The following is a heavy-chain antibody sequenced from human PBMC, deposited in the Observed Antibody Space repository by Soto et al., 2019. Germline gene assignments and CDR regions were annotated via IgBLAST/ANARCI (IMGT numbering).Heavy chain of an antibody. Sequence: QVQLVESGGGVVQPGRSRRLSCAASGSPFSSYAMHWVRQAPGKGLEWVAVISYDGSNKYYADSVKGRFTISRDNSKNTLYLQMNSLRAEDTAVYYCATLYNWNDVYYFDYWGQGTLVTVSS. D-gene: IGHD1-1*01. CDR2: ISYDGSNK. CDR3: ATLYNWNDVYYFDY. J-gene: IGHJ4*02. V-gene: IGHV3-30-3*01. CDR1: GSPFSSYA.